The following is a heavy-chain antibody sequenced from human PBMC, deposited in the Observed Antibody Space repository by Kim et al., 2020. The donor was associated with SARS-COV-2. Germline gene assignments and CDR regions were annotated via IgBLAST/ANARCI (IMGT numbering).Heavy chain of an antibody. J-gene: IGHJ3*02. D-gene: IGHD2-8*01. CDR3: ARGPANGDAFDI. V-gene: IGHV1-46*01. Sequence: SYDQKFQGRVTMTRDTSTSTVYMELSSLRSEDTAVYYCARGPANGDAFDIWGQGTMVTVSS.